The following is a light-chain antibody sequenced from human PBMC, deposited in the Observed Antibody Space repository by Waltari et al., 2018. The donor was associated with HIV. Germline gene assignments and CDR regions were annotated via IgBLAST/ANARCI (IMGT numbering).Light chain of an antibody. Sequence: SYELTQTPSVSVSPGQTARNSCPRAALPKKHSSWYGQKPGQAPVLIIYKDIERPSGIPERISGSRSGTGVTLTISDVQAEDEGDYYCQSTDHDGTWVFGGGTKLTVL. CDR1: ALPKKH. J-gene: IGLJ3*02. CDR2: KDI. CDR3: QSTDHDGTWV. V-gene: IGLV3-25*03.